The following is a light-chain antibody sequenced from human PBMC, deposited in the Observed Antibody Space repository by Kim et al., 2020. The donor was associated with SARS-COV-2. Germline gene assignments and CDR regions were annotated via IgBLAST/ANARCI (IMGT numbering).Light chain of an antibody. J-gene: IGKJ4*01. V-gene: IGKV3-11*01. CDR1: QSISTY. CDR3: QQRTNWPPLT. Sequence: SPGERATLSCRASQSISTYLAWYQHKPGQAPRLLIYDASNRATGIPARFSGSGSGTDFTLTISGLEPEDFAVYYCQQRTNWPPLTFGGGTKVDIK. CDR2: DAS.